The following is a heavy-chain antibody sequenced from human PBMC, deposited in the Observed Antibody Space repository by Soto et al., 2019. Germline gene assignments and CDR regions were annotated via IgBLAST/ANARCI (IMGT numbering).Heavy chain of an antibody. V-gene: IGHV3-15*07. CDR1: GITFSKAW. Sequence: EVQLVESGGGLVKPGGSLRLSCAASGITFSKAWMNWVRQAPGKGLEWVGRIKSKIDGGTTDYAAPVNGRFNISRDESKNTLYLQMNSLKTEDTAVYYCTTYCSSTSCDSYYYHTMDVWGQGTTVTVSS. J-gene: IGHJ6*02. CDR2: IKSKIDGGTT. D-gene: IGHD2-2*01. CDR3: TTYCSSTSCDSYYYHTMDV.